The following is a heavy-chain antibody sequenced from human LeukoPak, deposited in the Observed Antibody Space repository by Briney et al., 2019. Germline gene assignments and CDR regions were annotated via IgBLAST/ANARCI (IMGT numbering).Heavy chain of an antibody. V-gene: IGHV1-46*01. CDR1: GYTFTNYY. D-gene: IGHD2-21*02. J-gene: IGHJ6*03. CDR3: AVNTVTAMTGGYYYYMDV. CDR2: INPSGGTT. Sequence: GASVKVSCKASGYTFTNYYIHWVRQAPGQGLEWMGLINPSGGTTNCAQKFQGRVTMTRDMSTTTVYMHLSSLRSEDTAVYYCAVNTVTAMTGGYYYYMDVWGKGTTVTISS.